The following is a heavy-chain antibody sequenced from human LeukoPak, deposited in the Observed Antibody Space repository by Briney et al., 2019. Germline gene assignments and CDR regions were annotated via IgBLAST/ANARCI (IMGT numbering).Heavy chain of an antibody. Sequence: GGSLRLSCAASGFTFNDYYMSWIRQAPGKGLEWLSYINIGGTNTHYADSVKGRFTISRDNAKKSLYLEMNNLRAEDTAVYYCATDGAGFDTWGRGVLVTVSS. CDR3: ATDGAGFDT. J-gene: IGHJ5*02. V-gene: IGHV3-11*01. CDR1: GFTFNDYY. CDR2: INIGGTNT.